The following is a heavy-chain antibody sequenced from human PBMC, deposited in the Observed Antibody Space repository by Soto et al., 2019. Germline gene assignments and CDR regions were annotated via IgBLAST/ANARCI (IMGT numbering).Heavy chain of an antibody. D-gene: IGHD3-10*01. Sequence: PSETLSLTCTVSGGSISSSSYYWGWIRQPPGKGLEWIGSIYYSGSTYYNPSLKSRVTISVDTSKNQFSLKLSSVTAADTAVYYCARQGYGSGTSFDYWGQGTLVTVSS. J-gene: IGHJ4*02. CDR3: ARQGYGSGTSFDY. CDR1: GGSISSSSYY. CDR2: IYYSGST. V-gene: IGHV4-39*01.